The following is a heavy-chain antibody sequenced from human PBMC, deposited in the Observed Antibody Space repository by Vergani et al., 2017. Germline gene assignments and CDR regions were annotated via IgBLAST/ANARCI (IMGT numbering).Heavy chain of an antibody. CDR2: IIPILGIA. CDR3: ARPNSYYGSGNFDY. Sequence: QVQLVQSGAEVKKPGASVKVSCKASGYTFTSYGISWVRQAPGQGLEWMGRIIPILGIANYAQKFQGRVTITADKSTSTAYMELSSLRSEDTAVYYCARPNSYYGSGNFDYWGQGTLVTVSS. V-gene: IGHV1-69*04. CDR1: GYTFTSYG. J-gene: IGHJ4*02. D-gene: IGHD3-10*01.